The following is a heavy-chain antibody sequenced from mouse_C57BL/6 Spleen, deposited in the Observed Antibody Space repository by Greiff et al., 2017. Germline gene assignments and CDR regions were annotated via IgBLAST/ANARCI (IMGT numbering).Heavy chain of an antibody. CDR2: IDPETGGT. D-gene: IGHD1-1*01. Sequence: QVQLQQSGAELVRPGASVTLSCKASGYTFTDYEMHWVKQTPVHGLEWIGAIDPETGGTAYNQKFKGKAILTADKSSSTAYMELRSLTSEDSAVYYCTRWDYGSSFYAMDDWGQGTSVTVSS. CDR1: GYTFTDYE. CDR3: TRWDYGSSFYAMDD. J-gene: IGHJ4*01. V-gene: IGHV1-15*01.